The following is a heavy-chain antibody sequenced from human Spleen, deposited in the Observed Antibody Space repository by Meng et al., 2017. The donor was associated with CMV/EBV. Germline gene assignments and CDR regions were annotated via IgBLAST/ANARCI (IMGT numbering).Heavy chain of an antibody. V-gene: IGHV4-30-4*08. Sequence: CPVSGGSISSGDYYWSWIRQPPGKGLEWIGYIYYSGSTYYNPSLKSRVTISVDTSKNQFSLKLSSVTAADTAVYYCARVPAAIRWFDPWGQGTLVTVSS. CDR1: GGSISSGDYY. J-gene: IGHJ5*02. CDR2: IYYSGST. D-gene: IGHD2-2*01. CDR3: ARVPAAIRWFDP.